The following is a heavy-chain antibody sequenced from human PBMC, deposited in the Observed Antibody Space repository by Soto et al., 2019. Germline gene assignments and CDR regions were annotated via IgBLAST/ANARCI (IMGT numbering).Heavy chain of an antibody. CDR3: ARPSPYDSSGYFSERYFDL. V-gene: IGHV1-69*06. J-gene: IGHJ2*01. Sequence: SVKVSCKASGGTFSSYAISWVRQAPGQGLEWMGGIIPIFGTANYAQKFQGRVTITADKSTSTAYMELSSLRSEDTAVYYCARPSPYDSSGYFSERYFDLWGRGTLVTVSS. CDR1: GGTFSSYA. CDR2: IIPIFGTA. D-gene: IGHD3-22*01.